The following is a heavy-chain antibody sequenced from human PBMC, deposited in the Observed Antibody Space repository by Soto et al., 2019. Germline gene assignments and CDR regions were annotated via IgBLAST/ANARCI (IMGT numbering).Heavy chain of an antibody. D-gene: IGHD3-10*01. Sequence: GASVKVSCKASGYTFTSYYMHWVRQAPGQGLEWMGIINPSGGSTSYAQKFQGRVTMTRDTSTSTVYMELSSLRSEDTAVYYCARYGSRVATQYYLYFWGQGSLVPGSA. CDR3: ARYGSRVATQYYLYF. CDR1: GYTFTSYY. J-gene: IGHJ4*02. CDR2: INPSGGST. V-gene: IGHV1-46*01.